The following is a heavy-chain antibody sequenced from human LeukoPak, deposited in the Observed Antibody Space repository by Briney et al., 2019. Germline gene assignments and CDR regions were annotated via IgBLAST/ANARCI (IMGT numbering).Heavy chain of an antibody. D-gene: IGHD3-10*01. Sequence: PGGSLRLSCAASTLTFSSYWMSWVRQAPGEGLEWVANIKEDGSEQYYVDSVKGRFTISRDNAKNSLYLQMNSLRAEDTAVYYCARDRRGKDYWGQGTLVTVSP. CDR1: TLTFSSYW. V-gene: IGHV3-7*04. CDR3: ARDRRGKDY. CDR2: IKEDGSEQ. J-gene: IGHJ4*02.